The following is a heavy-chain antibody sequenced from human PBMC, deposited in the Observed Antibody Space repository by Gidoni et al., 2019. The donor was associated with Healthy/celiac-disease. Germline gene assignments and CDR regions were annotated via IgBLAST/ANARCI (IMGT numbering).Heavy chain of an antibody. CDR3: ARVSRWLQSGAYPQPSCFDY. Sequence: EVQLVESGGGLVQPGGSLRLSCAASGFTFSSYSMNWVRQAPGKGLEWVSYISSSSSTIYYADSVKGRFTISRDNAKNSLYLQMNSLRDEDTAVYYCARVSRWLQSGAYPQPSCFDYWGQGTLVTVSS. D-gene: IGHD5-12*01. CDR1: GFTFSSYS. CDR2: ISSSSSTI. V-gene: IGHV3-48*02. J-gene: IGHJ4*02.